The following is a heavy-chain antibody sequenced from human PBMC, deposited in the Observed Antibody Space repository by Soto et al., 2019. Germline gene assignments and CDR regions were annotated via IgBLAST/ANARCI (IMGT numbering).Heavy chain of an antibody. J-gene: IGHJ4*02. CDR2: IKSKTDGGTT. Sequence: GGSLRLSCAASGFTFSNAWMSWVRQAPGKGLEWVGRIKSKTDGGTTDYAAPVKGRFTISRDDSKNTLYLQMNSLKTEDTAVYYCTTEKTQASYDSPDYWGQGTLVTVSS. D-gene: IGHD3-3*01. CDR3: TTEKTQASYDSPDY. V-gene: IGHV3-15*01. CDR1: GFTFSNAW.